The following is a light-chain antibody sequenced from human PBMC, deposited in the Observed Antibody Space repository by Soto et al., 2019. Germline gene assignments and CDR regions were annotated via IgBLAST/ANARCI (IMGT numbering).Light chain of an antibody. CDR1: SSDVGGYNY. CDR2: EVS. J-gene: IGLJ3*02. Sequence: QPVLTQPASVSGSPGQSITISCTGTSSDVGGYNYVFWFQHHPGKVPKLMIYEVSHRPSGVSDRFSGSKSGTTASLTISGLQAEDEADYYCCSFTNSYTWVFGGGTKLTVL. CDR3: CSFTNSYTWV. V-gene: IGLV2-14*01.